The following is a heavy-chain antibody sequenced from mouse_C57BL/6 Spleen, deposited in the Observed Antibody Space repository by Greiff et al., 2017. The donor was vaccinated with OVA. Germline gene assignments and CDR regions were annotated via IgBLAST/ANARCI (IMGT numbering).Heavy chain of an antibody. CDR1: GYTFTSYW. V-gene: IGHV1-64*01. D-gene: IGHD1-1*01. Sequence: QVQLQQSGAELVKPGASVKLSCKASGYTFTSYWMHWVKQRPGQGLEWIGMIHPNSGSTNYNEKFKSKATLTVDKSSSTAYMQLSSLTSEDSAVYYCARSESLFYYAMDYWGQGTSVTVSS. CDR3: ARSESLFYYAMDY. J-gene: IGHJ4*01. CDR2: IHPNSGST.